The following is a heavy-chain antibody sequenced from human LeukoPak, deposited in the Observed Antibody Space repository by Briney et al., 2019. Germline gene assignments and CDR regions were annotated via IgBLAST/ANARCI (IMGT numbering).Heavy chain of an antibody. Sequence: PGGSLRLSCAASGYTFSSYAMSWVRQATGKSLEWVADISGSGGSTYYAYSVKSRFTLYSVSSRNTVYFQLNNLRVEDTAIYNCARASWVSSTGAVGWGQGRLVTVS. J-gene: IGHJ4*02. V-gene: IGHV3-23*01. CDR3: ARASWVSSTGAVG. D-gene: IGHD1-14*01. CDR1: GYTFSSYA. CDR2: ISGSGGST.